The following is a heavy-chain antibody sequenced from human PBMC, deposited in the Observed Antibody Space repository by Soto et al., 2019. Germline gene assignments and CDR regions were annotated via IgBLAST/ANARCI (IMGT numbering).Heavy chain of an antibody. J-gene: IGHJ6*02. V-gene: IGHV5-51*01. CDR2: IYPGDSDT. CDR3: ARQGSNGAYYYYGMDV. Sequence: GESLKICCKGSGYRFSGYLSAWVRQMTGKGLEWMGIIYPGDSDTRYSPSFEGQVTISADKSNSTAYLQWSSLKASDTAMYYCARQGSNGAYYYYGMDVWGQGTTVTVSS. CDR1: GYRFSGYL. D-gene: IGHD3-16*01.